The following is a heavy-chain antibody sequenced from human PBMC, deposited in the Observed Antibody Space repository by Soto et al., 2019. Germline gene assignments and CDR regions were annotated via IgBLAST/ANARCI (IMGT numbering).Heavy chain of an antibody. D-gene: IGHD6-25*01. CDR3: ARFRAGAAFDY. CDR2: INAHNGNT. Sequence: ASVKVSCKASGGTFSSYAISWVRQAPGQGLEWIGWINAHNGNTNYEQKLQDRLTLTADTSTATVYMELRNLRSDDTAVYYCARFRAGAAFDYWGHGTLVTVSS. V-gene: IGHV1-18*01. J-gene: IGHJ4*01. CDR1: GGTFSSYA.